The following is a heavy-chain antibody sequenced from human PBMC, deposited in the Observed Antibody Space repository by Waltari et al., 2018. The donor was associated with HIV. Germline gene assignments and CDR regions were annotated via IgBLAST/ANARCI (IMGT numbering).Heavy chain of an antibody. Sequence: QLQLQESGPGLVKPSETLSLTCTVSGGSISTSSYYWGWIRQPPGKGLEWIGSIYYSGSLYYNPSLKSRITISVDTSNNQFSLRLISVTAADTAVYYCARDPYRGFSYGTDNWFDPWGQGTLVTVSS. CDR2: IYYSGSL. CDR3: ARDPYRGFSYGTDNWFDP. V-gene: IGHV4-39*07. J-gene: IGHJ5*02. CDR1: GGSISTSSYY. D-gene: IGHD5-18*01.